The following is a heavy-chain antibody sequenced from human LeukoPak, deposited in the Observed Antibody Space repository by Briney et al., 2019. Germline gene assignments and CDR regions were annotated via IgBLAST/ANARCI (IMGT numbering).Heavy chain of an antibody. V-gene: IGHV3-23*01. CDR3: ARVPTRNTAMVATFDY. Sequence: PGGSLRLSCAASGFTFSSYAMTWVRQAPGKGLEWVSAISGSGDSTYYADSVKGRFTISRDNAKNSLYLQMNSLRAEDTAVYYCARVPTRNTAMVATFDYWGQGTLVTVSS. J-gene: IGHJ4*02. CDR1: GFTFSSYA. D-gene: IGHD5-18*01. CDR2: ISGSGDST.